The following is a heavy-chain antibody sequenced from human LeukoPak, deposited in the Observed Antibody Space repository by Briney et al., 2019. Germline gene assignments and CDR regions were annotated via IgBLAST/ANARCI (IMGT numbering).Heavy chain of an antibody. Sequence: PSETLSLTCTVSGGSISSYYWSWIRQPPGKGLEWIGYIYYSGSTNYNPSLKSRVTISVDTSKNQFSLKLSSVTAADTAVYYCARFSTYYYDSSGYYYFDYWGQGTLVTVSS. CDR3: ARFSTYYYDSSGYYYFDY. CDR2: IYYSGST. D-gene: IGHD3-22*01. V-gene: IGHV4-59*01. CDR1: GGSISSYY. J-gene: IGHJ4*02.